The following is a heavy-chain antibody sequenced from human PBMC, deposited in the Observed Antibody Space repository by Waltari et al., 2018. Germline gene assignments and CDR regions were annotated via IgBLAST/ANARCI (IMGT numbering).Heavy chain of an antibody. CDR1: GGSISSGGYY. D-gene: IGHD3-22*01. CDR2: IYYSGIT. CDR3: ARDRGVVVISRHAFDI. J-gene: IGHJ3*02. Sequence: QVQLQESGPGLVKPSQTLSLTCTVSGGSISSGGYYWSWIRQHPGKGLEWIGYIYYSGITYYNPSLKSRVTISVDTSKNQFSLKLSSVTAADTAVYYCARDRGVVVISRHAFDIWGQGTMVTVSS. V-gene: IGHV4-31*03.